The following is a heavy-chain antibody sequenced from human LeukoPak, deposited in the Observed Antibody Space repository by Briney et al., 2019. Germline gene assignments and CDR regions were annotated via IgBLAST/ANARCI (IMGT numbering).Heavy chain of an antibody. CDR1: GGSISSGGYY. CDR2: IYHSGST. J-gene: IGHJ4*02. V-gene: IGHV4-30-2*01. CDR3: ARTFGYSSGWYYFDY. D-gene: IGHD6-19*01. Sequence: SETLSLTCTVSGGSISSGGYYWSWIRQPPGKGLEWIGYIYHSGSTYYNPSLKSRVTISVDRSKNQFSLKLSSATAADTAVYYCARTFGYSSGWYYFDYWGQGTLVTVSS.